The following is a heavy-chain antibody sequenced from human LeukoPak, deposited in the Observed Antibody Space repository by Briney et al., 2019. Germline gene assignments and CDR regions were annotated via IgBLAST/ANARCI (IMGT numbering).Heavy chain of an antibody. CDR1: GGSISSSSYY. CDR2: IYYSGST. Sequence: SETLSLTCTVSGGSISSSSYYWGWIRQPPGKGLEWIGSIYYSGSTYYNPSLKSRVTISVDTSKNQFSLKLSSVTAADTAVYYCARSDYYGSGSYYEEGYNWFDPWGQGTLVTVSS. D-gene: IGHD3-10*01. V-gene: IGHV4-39*07. CDR3: ARSDYYGSGSYYEEGYNWFDP. J-gene: IGHJ5*02.